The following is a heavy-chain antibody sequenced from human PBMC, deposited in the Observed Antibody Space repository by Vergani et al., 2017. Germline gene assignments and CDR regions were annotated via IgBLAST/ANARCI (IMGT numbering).Heavy chain of an antibody. D-gene: IGHD3-10*01. Sequence: QVQLVQSGAEVKKPGASVKVSCKASGYTFSSYAISWVRQAPGQGLEWMGRIIPIFGTANYAQKFQGRVTITADDSTSTAYMELSSLRSEDTAVYYCARMEVLWFGELLSFDYWGQGTLVTVSS. CDR3: ARMEVLWFGELLSFDY. V-gene: IGHV1-69*18. CDR1: GYTFSSYA. CDR2: IIPIFGTA. J-gene: IGHJ4*02.